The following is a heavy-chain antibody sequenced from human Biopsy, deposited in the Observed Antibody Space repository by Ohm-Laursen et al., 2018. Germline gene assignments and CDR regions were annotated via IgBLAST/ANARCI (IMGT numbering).Heavy chain of an antibody. J-gene: IGHJ5*02. V-gene: IGHV4-31*01. CDR2: IFNSANT. CDR3: ARGDYFDSNGYFWFDP. CDR1: GGSISSGGSY. Sequence: QTLSLTCAVSGGSISSGGSYWSWIRQRPGKGLEWIGYIFNSANTYYNPSLKNLITISGDTSKSQFSLKLNSVTAADTAVYYCARGDYFDSNGYFWFDPWGQGTLVTVSS. D-gene: IGHD3-22*01.